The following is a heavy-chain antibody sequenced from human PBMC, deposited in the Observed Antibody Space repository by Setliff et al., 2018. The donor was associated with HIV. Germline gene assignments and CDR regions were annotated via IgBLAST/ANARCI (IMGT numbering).Heavy chain of an antibody. J-gene: IGHJ6*03. Sequence: SVKVSCKASGGTFSSYAISWVRQAPGQGLEWMGGIIPIFGTPNYAQKFQGRVTITADESTSTAYMELSSLRSEDTAVYYCARGARYYDILTAYITLGYYYYMDVWGKGTTVTVPS. CDR3: ARGARYYDILTAYITLGYYYYMDV. D-gene: IGHD3-9*01. CDR2: IIPIFGTP. CDR1: GGTFSSYA. V-gene: IGHV1-69*13.